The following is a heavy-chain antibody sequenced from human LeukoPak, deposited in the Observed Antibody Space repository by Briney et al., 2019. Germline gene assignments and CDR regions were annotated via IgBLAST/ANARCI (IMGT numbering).Heavy chain of an antibody. CDR3: AKGHGDIVVVPAATAPDY. J-gene: IGHJ4*02. D-gene: IGHD2-2*01. V-gene: IGHV3-33*06. CDR2: IWYDGSNK. Sequence: GGSLRLSCAASGFTFGSYGMHWVRQAPGKGLEWVAVIWYDGSNKYYADSVKGRFTISRDNSKNTLYLQMNSLRAEDTAVYYCAKGHGDIVVVPAATAPDYWGQGTLVTVSS. CDR1: GFTFGSYG.